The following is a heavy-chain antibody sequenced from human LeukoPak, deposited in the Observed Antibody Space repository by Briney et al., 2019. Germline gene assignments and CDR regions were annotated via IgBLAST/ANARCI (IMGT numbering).Heavy chain of an antibody. V-gene: IGHV3-74*01. Sequence: PGGSLRLSCATSGFTFSRYWMHWVRQAPGKGLVWVSHINPDGTTTNYADSVKGRFTISRDNTKNTLYLQMNNLKAEDTAVYYCARDASGRDDYWGQGTLVTVSS. D-gene: IGHD6-25*01. CDR2: INPDGTTT. J-gene: IGHJ4*02. CDR1: GFTFSRYW. CDR3: ARDASGRDDY.